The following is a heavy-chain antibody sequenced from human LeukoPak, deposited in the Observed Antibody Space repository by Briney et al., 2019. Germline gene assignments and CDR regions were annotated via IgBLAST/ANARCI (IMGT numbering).Heavy chain of an antibody. CDR2: INHSGST. J-gene: IGHJ6*02. Sequence: SETLSLTCAVYGGSFSGYYWSWIRQPPGKGLEWIGEINHSGSTNYNPSLKSRVTISVDTSKNQFSLKLSSVTAADTAVYYCARGFSNYVRNYYYYYGTDVWGQGTTVTVSS. CDR1: GGSFSGYY. CDR3: ARGFSNYVRNYYYYYGTDV. V-gene: IGHV4-34*01. D-gene: IGHD4-11*01.